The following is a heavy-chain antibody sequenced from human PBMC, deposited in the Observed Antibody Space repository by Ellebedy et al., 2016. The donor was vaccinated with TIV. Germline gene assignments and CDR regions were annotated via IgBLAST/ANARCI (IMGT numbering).Heavy chain of an antibody. CDR3: AKDRSGGIAAAANN. V-gene: IGHV3-23*01. Sequence: GGSLRLSXAASGFTFSNYAMSWVRQAPGKGLEWVSGISGSDDSTYYADSVKGRFTISRDNSKNTLNLQMNSLRADDTAVYYCAKDRSGGIAAAANNWGQGTLVTVSS. J-gene: IGHJ4*02. D-gene: IGHD6-13*01. CDR2: ISGSDDST. CDR1: GFTFSNYA.